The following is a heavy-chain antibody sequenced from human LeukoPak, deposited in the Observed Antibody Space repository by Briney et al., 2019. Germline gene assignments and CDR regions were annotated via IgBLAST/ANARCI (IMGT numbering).Heavy chain of an antibody. CDR3: ARRQGCSSTACPPDS. CDR2: IYPGDSDS. Sequence: GESLKISCRGSGYSFATYWIGWVRQMPGKGLEWMGIIYPGDSDSRYSPSFQGLVTMSVDKSISTAYLQWSSLKASDTAMYYCARRQGCSSTACPPDSWGQGTLVTVSS. D-gene: IGHD2-2*01. V-gene: IGHV5-51*01. J-gene: IGHJ4*02. CDR1: GYSFATYW.